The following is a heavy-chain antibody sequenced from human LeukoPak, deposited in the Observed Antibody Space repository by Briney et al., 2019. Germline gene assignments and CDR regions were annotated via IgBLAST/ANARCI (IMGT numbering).Heavy chain of an antibody. CDR1: GFTFSSYG. D-gene: IGHD3-22*01. CDR3: ARAALNAEVYYYDSSGPGWFQH. Sequence: GGSLRLTCAASGFTFSSYGMHWVRQAPGKGLEWVAVISYDGSNKYYADSVKGRFTISRDNSKNTLYLQMNSLRAEDTAVYYCARAALNAEVYYYDSSGPGWFQHWGQGTLVTVSS. V-gene: IGHV3-30*19. J-gene: IGHJ1*01. CDR2: ISYDGSNK.